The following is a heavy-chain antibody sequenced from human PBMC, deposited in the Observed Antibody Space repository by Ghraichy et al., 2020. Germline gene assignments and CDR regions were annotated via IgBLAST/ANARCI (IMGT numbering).Heavy chain of an antibody. CDR1: RYTFTSYD. Sequence: ASVKVSCKASRYTFTSYDINWVRQATGQGLEWMGWMNPNSGNTGYAQKFQGRVTMTRNTSISTAYMELSSLRSEDTAVYYCARGRYYDSSGYQNLYYYYYGMDVWGQGITVT. CDR2: MNPNSGNT. V-gene: IGHV1-8*01. J-gene: IGHJ6*01. CDR3: ARGRYYDSSGYQNLYYYYYGMDV. D-gene: IGHD3-22*01.